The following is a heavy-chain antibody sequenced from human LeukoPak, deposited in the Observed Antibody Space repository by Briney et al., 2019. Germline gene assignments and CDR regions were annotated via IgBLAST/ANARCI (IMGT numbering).Heavy chain of an antibody. CDR3: ARTKYYDFWSGTSSGNWFDP. V-gene: IGHV3-48*03. CDR1: GFTFSSYE. J-gene: IGHJ5*02. D-gene: IGHD3-3*01. CDR2: ISSSGSTI. Sequence: GGSLRLSCAASGFTFSSYEMNWVRQAPGKGPEWVSYISSSGSTIYYADSVKGRFTISRDNAKNSLYLQMNSLRAEDTAVYYCARTKYYDFWSGTSSGNWFDPWGQGTLVTVSS.